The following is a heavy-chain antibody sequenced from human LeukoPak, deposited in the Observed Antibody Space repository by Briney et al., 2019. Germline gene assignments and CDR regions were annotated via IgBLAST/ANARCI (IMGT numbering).Heavy chain of an antibody. CDR2: ISSGTI. V-gene: IGHV3-48*01. CDR3: ARVQYYYYYMDV. Sequence: PGGSLRLSCAASGFTFISYSMNWVRQAPGKGLEWVSYISSGTIYYADSVKGRFTISRDNAKNSLYLQMNSLRAEDTAVYYCARVQYYYYYMDVWGKGTTVTVSS. J-gene: IGHJ6*03. CDR1: GFTFISYS.